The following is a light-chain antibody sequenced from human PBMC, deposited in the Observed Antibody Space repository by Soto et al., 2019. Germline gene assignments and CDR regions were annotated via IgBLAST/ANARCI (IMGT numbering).Light chain of an antibody. CDR2: EGS. Sequence: QSALTQPASVSGSPGQSITISCTGTSSDVGSYNLVSGYQQRPGKAPKLMIYEGSKRPPGVSNRFSGSKSGSTASLTISGLQAEDEADYYCCSYAGTSSFYVFGTGTKVTVL. CDR3: CSYAGTSSFYV. V-gene: IGLV2-23*01. J-gene: IGLJ1*01. CDR1: SSDVGSYNL.